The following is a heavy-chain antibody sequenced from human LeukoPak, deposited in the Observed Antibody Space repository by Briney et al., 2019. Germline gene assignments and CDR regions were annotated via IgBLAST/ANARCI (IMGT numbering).Heavy chain of an antibody. V-gene: IGHV4-4*02. CDR1: GGSISGSNW. J-gene: IGHJ4*02. Sequence: SGTLSLTCAVSGGSISGSNWCWWSWVRQPPGKGLEWIGEINHTGSTNYNPSLKSRVTISLDKSKNQFSLTLTSVTAADTAMYYCATRYSVWPKWGPGTLVTVSS. CDR2: INHTGST. CDR3: ATRYSVWPK. D-gene: IGHD5/OR15-5a*01.